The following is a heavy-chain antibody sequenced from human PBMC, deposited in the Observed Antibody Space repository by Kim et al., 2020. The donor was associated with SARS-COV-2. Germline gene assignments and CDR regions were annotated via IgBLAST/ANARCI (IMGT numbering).Heavy chain of an antibody. CDR2: IYTSGST. J-gene: IGHJ2*01. V-gene: IGHV4-4*07. Sequence: SETLSLTCTVSGGSIISYYWSWIRQPAGKGLEWIGRIYTSGSTNYNPSLKSRVTMSVDTSKNQFSLKLSSVTAADTAVYYCARDAPGIAVAANRVGGARGIDLWGRGTLVTVSS. D-gene: IGHD6-19*01. CDR3: ARDAPGIAVAANRVGGARGIDL. CDR1: GGSIISYY.